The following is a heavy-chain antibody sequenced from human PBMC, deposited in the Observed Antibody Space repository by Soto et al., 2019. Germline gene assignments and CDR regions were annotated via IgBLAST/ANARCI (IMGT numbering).Heavy chain of an antibody. D-gene: IGHD3-10*01. V-gene: IGHV1-58*01. Sequence: SVKVSCKASGFTFTISAVQWVRQARGQRLEWIGWIVVGSGNTNYAQKFQERVTITRDMSTSTAYMELSSLRSEDTAVYYCAAVPYGSGSYYSRGDYYYYGMDVWGQGTTVTVSS. J-gene: IGHJ6*02. CDR3: AAVPYGSGSYYSRGDYYYYGMDV. CDR2: IVVGSGNT. CDR1: GFTFTISA.